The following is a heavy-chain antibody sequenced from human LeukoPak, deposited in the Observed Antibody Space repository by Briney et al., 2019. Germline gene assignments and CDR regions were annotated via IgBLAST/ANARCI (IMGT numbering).Heavy chain of an antibody. D-gene: IGHD1-26*01. J-gene: IGHJ4*02. V-gene: IGHV3-74*01. Sequence: GGSLRLSCAASGFTFSGNWMHWVRQAPGKGLVWVSRINEDGSTTNYADSVKGRSTIFRDNAKNTLYLQMNSLGAEDTAVYYCVRDLGGRSGHWGQGTLVTVSS. CDR2: INEDGSTT. CDR3: VRDLGGRSGH. CDR1: GFTFSGNW.